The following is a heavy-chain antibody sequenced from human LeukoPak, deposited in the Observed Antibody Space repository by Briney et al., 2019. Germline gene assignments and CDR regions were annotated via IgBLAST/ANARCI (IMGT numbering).Heavy chain of an antibody. V-gene: IGHV3-23*01. D-gene: IGHD2-15*01. CDR2: ISGSGGST. J-gene: IGHJ3*02. Sequence: SGGSLRLSCAASGFTSSSYAMSWVRQAPGKGLEWVSAISGSGGSTYYADSVKGRFTISRDNSKNTLYLQMNSLRAEDTAVYYCAKDLGYCSGGSCYSVGAFDIWGQGTMVTVSS. CDR1: GFTSSSYA. CDR3: AKDLGYCSGGSCYSVGAFDI.